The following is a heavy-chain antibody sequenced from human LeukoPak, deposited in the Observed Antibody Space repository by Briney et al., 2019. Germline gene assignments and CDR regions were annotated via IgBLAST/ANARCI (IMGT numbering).Heavy chain of an antibody. V-gene: IGHV3-7*01. Sequence: PGGSLRLSCAGSGFTFSNSLMGWVRPAPGKGLEWVANVQHIGGEPFYVDFVEDRFNISRDNAKNSVYLQMNSFGANANAVYYCATYSILNDREFRYWGQGTLVTVTS. CDR3: ATYSILNDREFRY. CDR2: VQHIGGEP. J-gene: IGHJ1*01. CDR1: GFTFSNSL. D-gene: IGHD4-11*01.